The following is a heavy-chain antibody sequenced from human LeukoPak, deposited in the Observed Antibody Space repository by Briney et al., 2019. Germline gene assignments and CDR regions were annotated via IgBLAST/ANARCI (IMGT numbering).Heavy chain of an antibody. Sequence: GGSLRLPCAASGFTFSSYGMHWVRQAPGKGLEWVAVISYDGSNKYYADSVKGRFTISRDNSKNTLYLQMNSLRAEDTAVYYCAKEYYDSSGYYPQQAGYWGQGTLVTVSS. J-gene: IGHJ4*02. D-gene: IGHD3-22*01. CDR3: AKEYYDSSGYYPQQAGY. CDR1: GFTFSSYG. V-gene: IGHV3-30*18. CDR2: ISYDGSNK.